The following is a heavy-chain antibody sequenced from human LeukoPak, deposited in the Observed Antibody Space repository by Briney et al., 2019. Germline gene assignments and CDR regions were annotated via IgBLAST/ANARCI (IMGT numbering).Heavy chain of an antibody. CDR1: GFTFSSYC. Sequence: PGGSLTLSCAASGFTFSSYCMHWVRQAPGKGLEWVAVISYDGSNKYYADSVKGRFTISRDNSKNTLYLQMNSLRGDDTAVYYCAQDDRRYCSSPSCHHVDYWGQGTVVTVPS. D-gene: IGHD2-2*01. CDR3: AQDDRRYCSSPSCHHVDY. J-gene: IGHJ4*02. V-gene: IGHV3-30*18. CDR2: ISYDGSNK.